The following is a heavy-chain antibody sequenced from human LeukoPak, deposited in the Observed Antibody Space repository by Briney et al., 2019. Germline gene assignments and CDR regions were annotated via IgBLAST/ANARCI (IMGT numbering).Heavy chain of an antibody. CDR2: ISGSGGST. CDR1: GFTFSSYA. D-gene: IGHD3-22*01. Sequence: GGSLRLSCAASGFTFSSYAISWVRQAPGKGLEWVSAISGSGGSTYYADSVKGRFTISRDNSKNTLYLQMNSLRAEDTAVYYCAKSMTYPVGITSAFDIWGQGTMVTVSS. J-gene: IGHJ3*02. V-gene: IGHV3-23*01. CDR3: AKSMTYPVGITSAFDI.